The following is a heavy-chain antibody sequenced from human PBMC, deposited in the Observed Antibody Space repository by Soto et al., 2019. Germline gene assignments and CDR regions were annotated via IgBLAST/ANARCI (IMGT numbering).Heavy chain of an antibody. CDR3: ARVGYYRSEVTIYYYYYMDV. J-gene: IGHJ6*03. CDR2: ISSNGGST. Sequence: PGGSLRLSCAASGFTFSSYAMHWVRQAPGKGLEYVSAISSNGGSTYYANSVKGRFTISRDNSKNTLYLQMGSLRAEDMAVYYCARVGYYRSEVTIYYYYYMDVWGKGTTVTVSS. D-gene: IGHD3-22*01. CDR1: GFTFSSYA. V-gene: IGHV3-64*01.